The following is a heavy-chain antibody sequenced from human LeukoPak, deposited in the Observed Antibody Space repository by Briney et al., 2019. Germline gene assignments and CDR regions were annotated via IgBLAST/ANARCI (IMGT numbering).Heavy chain of an antibody. D-gene: IGHD6-19*01. CDR3: AGRVAATRYFDY. CDR1: GGAISSYY. J-gene: IGHJ4*02. V-gene: IGHV4-59*01. Sequence: PSETLSLTCTVSGGAISSYYWSWIRQPPGKGLEWIGDISYDGSTNYNPSLKSRVTISVDTSRNQFSLKLSSVTAADTAVFYCAGRVAATRYFDYWGQGTLVAVSS. CDR2: ISYDGST.